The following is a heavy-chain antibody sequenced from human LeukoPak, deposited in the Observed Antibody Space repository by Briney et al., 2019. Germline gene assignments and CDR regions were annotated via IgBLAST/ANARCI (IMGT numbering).Heavy chain of an antibody. CDR1: GGSISSGSYY. CDR3: ARSLGVTITQYGMDV. J-gene: IGHJ6*02. Sequence: SETLSLTCTVSGGSISSGSYYWSWIRQPAGKGLEWIGRSYASGSTNYNASLKSRVTISVDTSKNQFSLKLSSVTAADTAVYYCARSLGVTITQYGMDVWGQGTTVTVSS. V-gene: IGHV4-61*02. CDR2: SYASGST. D-gene: IGHD5-12*01.